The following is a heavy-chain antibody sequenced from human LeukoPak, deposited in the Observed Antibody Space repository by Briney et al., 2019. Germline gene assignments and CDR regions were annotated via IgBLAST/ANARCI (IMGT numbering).Heavy chain of an antibody. J-gene: IGHJ3*02. CDR3: ARLDPQHIVVVTASRGHAFDI. CDR1: SGSISSYY. CDR2: IYSSGST. V-gene: IGHV4-59*08. D-gene: IGHD2-21*02. Sequence: PSETLSLTCTVSSGSISSYYWSWIRQPPGKGLEWIGYIYSSGSTKYNPSLKSRVTISVDTPNNPFFLKLSSVTAADTAMYYCARLDPQHIVVVTASRGHAFDIWGQGTMVTVSS.